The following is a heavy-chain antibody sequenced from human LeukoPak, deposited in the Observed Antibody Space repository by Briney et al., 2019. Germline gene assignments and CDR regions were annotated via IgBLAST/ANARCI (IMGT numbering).Heavy chain of an antibody. Sequence: ASVKVSCKASGYTFTGYYMHWVRQAPGQGLEWMGWINPNSGGTNYAQKFQGRVTMTRDTSISTAYMELSRLRSDDTAVYYCARGDRYYDYVWGSYRTDPWGQGTLVTVSS. J-gene: IGHJ5*02. V-gene: IGHV1-2*02. CDR1: GYTFTGYY. D-gene: IGHD3-16*02. CDR3: ARGDRYYDYVWGSYRTDP. CDR2: INPNSGGT.